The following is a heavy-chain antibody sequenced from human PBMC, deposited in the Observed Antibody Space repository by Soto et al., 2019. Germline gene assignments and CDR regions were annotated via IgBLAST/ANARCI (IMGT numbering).Heavy chain of an antibody. CDR2: IIPIFGTA. CDR3: ARSRVHDSSGYPLAFDY. D-gene: IGHD3-22*01. CDR1: GGTFSSYA. V-gene: IGHV1-69*13. J-gene: IGHJ4*02. Sequence: GASVKVSCKASGGTFSSYAISWVRQAPGQGLEWMGGIIPIFGTANYAQKFQGRVTITADESTSTAYMELSSLRSEDTAVYYCARSRVHDSSGYPLAFDYWGQGTLVTVSS.